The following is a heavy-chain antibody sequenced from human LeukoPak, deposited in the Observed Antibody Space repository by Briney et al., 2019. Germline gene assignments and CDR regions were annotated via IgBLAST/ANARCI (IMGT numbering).Heavy chain of an antibody. V-gene: IGHV1-69*05. CDR2: IIPIFGTA. CDR1: GGTFSSYA. Sequence: GASVKVSCKASGGTFSSYAISWVRQAPGQGLEWMGGIIPIFGTANYAQKFQGRVTITTDESTSTAYMELSSLRSEDTAVYYCARHKGATPVLYYYYYMDVWGKGTTVTVSS. CDR3: ARHKGATPVLYYYYYMDV. D-gene: IGHD1-26*01. J-gene: IGHJ6*03.